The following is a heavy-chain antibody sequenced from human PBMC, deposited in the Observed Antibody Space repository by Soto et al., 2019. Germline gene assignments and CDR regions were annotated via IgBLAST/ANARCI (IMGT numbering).Heavy chain of an antibody. V-gene: IGHV3-23*01. CDR3: AKPQDILTGYYPDY. CDR2: ISGSGGST. J-gene: IGHJ4*02. Sequence: GGSLRLSCAASGFTFSSYAMSWVRQAPGKGLEWVSAISGSGGSTYYADSVKGRFTISRDNSKNTLYLQMNSLRAEDTAVYYCAKPQDILTGYYPDYWGQGTLVTVSS. D-gene: IGHD3-9*01. CDR1: GFTFSSYA.